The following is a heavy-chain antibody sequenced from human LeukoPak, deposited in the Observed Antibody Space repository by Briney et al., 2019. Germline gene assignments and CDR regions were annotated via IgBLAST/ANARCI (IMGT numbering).Heavy chain of an antibody. CDR2: IKTDGSIT. CDR1: GFSFSVFW. D-gene: IGHD1-26*01. CDR3: AKDRSIGTYYTFDH. Sequence: PGGSLRLSCAASGFSFSVFWMHWVRQAPGKGPVWVSRIKTDGSITDYADSVKGRFTISRGNSKNSLYLQMSSLTAADTAVYYCAKDRSIGTYYTFDHWGQGTLVTVSS. V-gene: IGHV3-74*01. J-gene: IGHJ4*02.